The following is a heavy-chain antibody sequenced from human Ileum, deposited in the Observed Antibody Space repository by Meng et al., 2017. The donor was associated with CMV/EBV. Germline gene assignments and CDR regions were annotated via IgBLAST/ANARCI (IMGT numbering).Heavy chain of an antibody. Sequence: SETLSLTCAISGDSVSSNSAARNWIRQSPSRGLEWLGRTYYRSKWYNDYAVSVKSRITINPDTSKNQFSLQLNSVTPEDTAVYYCARVTAYNWNYVAWFDPWGQGTLVTVSS. V-gene: IGHV6-1*01. CDR2: TYYRSKWYN. CDR3: ARVTAYNWNYVAWFDP. CDR1: GDSVSSNSAA. D-gene: IGHD1-7*01. J-gene: IGHJ5*02.